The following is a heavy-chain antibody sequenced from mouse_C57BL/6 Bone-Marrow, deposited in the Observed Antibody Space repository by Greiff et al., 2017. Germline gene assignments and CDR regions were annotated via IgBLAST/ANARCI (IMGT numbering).Heavy chain of an antibody. CDR2: IDPENGDT. Sequence: VQLKHSGAELVRPGASVKLSCTASGFNIKDDYMHWVKQRPEQGLEWIGWIDPENGDTEYASKFQGKATITADTASNTAYLQLSSLTSEDTAVYYCTSHSHYYYGSSRFAYWGQGTMVTVSA. D-gene: IGHD1-1*01. CDR1: GFNIKDDY. J-gene: IGHJ3*01. CDR3: TSHSHYYYGSSRFAY. V-gene: IGHV14-4*01.